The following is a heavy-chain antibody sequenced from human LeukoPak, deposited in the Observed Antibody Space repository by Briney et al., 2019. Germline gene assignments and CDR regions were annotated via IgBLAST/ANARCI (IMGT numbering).Heavy chain of an antibody. V-gene: IGHV3-74*01. D-gene: IGHD3-10*01. J-gene: IGHJ4*02. CDR2: IESDGSST. CDR1: GFTFSSYW. CDR3: ARGFGSGSSLPFDY. Sequence: GGSLRLSCVASGFTFSSYWMHWVRQAPGKGLVWVSRIESDGSSTNYADSVKGRFTISRDNAKNTLSLQMSSLRAEDTAVYYCARGFGSGSSLPFDYWGQGTLVTVSS.